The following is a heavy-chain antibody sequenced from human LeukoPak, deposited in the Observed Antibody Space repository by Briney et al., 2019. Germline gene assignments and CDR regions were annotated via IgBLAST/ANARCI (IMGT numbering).Heavy chain of an antibody. J-gene: IGHJ5*02. CDR3: ARAGGYCSSTSCYSRPNWFDP. CDR1: GGSISSYY. CDR2: IYYSGST. V-gene: IGHV4-59*01. D-gene: IGHD2-2*01. Sequence: SETLSLTCTVSGGSISSYYWSWIRQPPGKGLEWIGYIYYSGSTNYNPSLKNRVTISVDTSKNQFSLKLSSVTAADTAVYYCARAGGYCSSTSCYSRPNWFDPWGQGNLVTVSS.